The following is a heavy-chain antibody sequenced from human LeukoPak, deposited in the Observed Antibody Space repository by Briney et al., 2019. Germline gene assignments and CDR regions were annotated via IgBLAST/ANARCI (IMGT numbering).Heavy chain of an antibody. CDR3: ARDLGARGH. J-gene: IGHJ4*02. CDR2: ISYDGSNK. CDR1: GFTFSSYG. Sequence: GGSLRLSCAASGFTFSSYGMHWVRQAPGKGLEWVADISYDGSNKYYADSVKGRFTISRDNAKNTLFLQMDSLRVEDTGHYYCARDLGARGHWGQGALVIVSS. D-gene: IGHD3-16*01. V-gene: IGHV3-30*03.